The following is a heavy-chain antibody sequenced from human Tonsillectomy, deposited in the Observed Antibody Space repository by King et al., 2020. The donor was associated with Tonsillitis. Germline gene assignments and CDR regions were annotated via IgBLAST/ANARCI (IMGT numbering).Heavy chain of an antibody. D-gene: IGHD3-10*01. J-gene: IGHJ4*02. V-gene: IGHV3-30*01. Sequence: VQLVESGGGVVQPGRSLRLSCAASGLTFSSYSMHWVRQAPGMALEWVAVISYDGNDKKSADSVKGRFTISRDNSKNTLYLQMNSLRAEDTAMYYCANLDYSLKYYFDYWGRGTLVTVSS. CDR1: GLTFSSYS. CDR3: ANLDYSLKYYFDY. CDR2: ISYDGNDK.